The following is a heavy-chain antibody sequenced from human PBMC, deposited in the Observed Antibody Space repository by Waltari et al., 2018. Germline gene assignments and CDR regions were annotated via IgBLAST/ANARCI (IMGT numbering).Heavy chain of an antibody. Sequence: QVQLQESGPGVVKPSQTLSLTCSVSGASISSGGYYWRWIRQRPGKGLEWMGYIHSSGNSYYNPSLESRLTISMDTSENQFSLRVSAVTAADTAVYYCARDARLGGSDYWGQGTLVTVSS. CDR2: IHSSGNS. CDR3: ARDARLGGSDY. J-gene: IGHJ4*02. V-gene: IGHV4-31*03. CDR1: GASISSGGYY. D-gene: IGHD3-16*01.